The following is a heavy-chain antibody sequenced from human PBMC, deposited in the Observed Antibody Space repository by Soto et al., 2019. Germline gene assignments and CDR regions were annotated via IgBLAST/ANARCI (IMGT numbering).Heavy chain of an antibody. J-gene: IGHJ4*02. D-gene: IGHD3-10*01. V-gene: IGHV4-59*01. Sequence: KPSETLSLTCTVSGGSINSFYWSWIRQSPGKGLEWIGYIYYTGSTVYNPSLKRRATISLDTSKNQFSLNLTSVTAADTAVYYCARVRYGSGSYLHAFDYWGQGTLVTVSS. CDR2: IYYTGST. CDR1: GGSINSFY. CDR3: ARVRYGSGSYLHAFDY.